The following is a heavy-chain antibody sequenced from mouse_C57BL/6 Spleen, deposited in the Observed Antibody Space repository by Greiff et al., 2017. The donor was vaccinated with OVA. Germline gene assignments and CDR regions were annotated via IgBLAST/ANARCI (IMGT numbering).Heavy chain of an antibody. CDR1: GFSLTSYG. J-gene: IGHJ4*01. CDR2: IRRGGST. D-gene: IGHD1-1*01. CDR3: AKNWDYGSSYGAMDY. Sequence: QVQLKEPGPGLVQPSQSLSITCTVSGFSLTSYGVHWVRQSPGKGLEWLGVIRRGGSTDYNAAFISRPSITKDNSKSQVFFKMNSLQADDTVIYYCAKNWDYGSSYGAMDYWGQGTSVTVSA. V-gene: IGHV2-5*01.